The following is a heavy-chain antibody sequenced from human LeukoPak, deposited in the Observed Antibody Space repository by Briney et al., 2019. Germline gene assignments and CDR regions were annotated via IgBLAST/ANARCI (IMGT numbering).Heavy chain of an antibody. CDR3: AREINPAYYDILTGYSPYYYYMDV. CDR1: GYTFTSYG. D-gene: IGHD3-9*01. V-gene: IGHV1-18*01. Sequence: ASVKVSCKASGYTFTSYGISWVRQAPGQGLEWMGWISAYNGNTNYAQKLQGRVTMTTDTSTSKVYMELSSLRSEDTAVYYCAREINPAYYDILTGYSPYYYYMDVWGKGTTVTISS. J-gene: IGHJ6*03. CDR2: ISAYNGNT.